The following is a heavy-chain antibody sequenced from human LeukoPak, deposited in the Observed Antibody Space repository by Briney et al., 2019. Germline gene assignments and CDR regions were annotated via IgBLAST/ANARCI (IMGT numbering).Heavy chain of an antibody. J-gene: IGHJ4*02. D-gene: IGHD2-2*01. CDR1: GFTFSDYT. Sequence: GGSLRLSRAVSGFTFSDYTMNWVRQAPGKGLEWVASLVSNGNEQYSSVSPKDRFTIPSDNSQNTFYLQLNTVRPEDTAVFYCARGVTSWRQGPYHFDYWGQGILITVSS. CDR3: ARGVTSWRQGPYHFDY. V-gene: IGHV3-30*02. CDR2: LVSNGNEQ.